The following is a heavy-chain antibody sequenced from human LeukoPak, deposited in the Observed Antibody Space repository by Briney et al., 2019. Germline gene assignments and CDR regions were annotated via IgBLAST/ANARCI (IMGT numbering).Heavy chain of an antibody. J-gene: IGHJ5*02. V-gene: IGHV1-18*01. CDR3: ARPHYYDSSGYQASNWFDP. CDR1: GYTFTSYD. CDR2: ISGYNGNT. D-gene: IGHD3-22*01. Sequence: ASVKVSCKASGYTFTSYDINWVRQAPGQGLEWMGWISGYNGNTNYAQNLQGRVTMTTDTSTSTVYMELRSLRSDDTAVYYCARPHYYDSSGYQASNWFDPWGQGTLVTVSS.